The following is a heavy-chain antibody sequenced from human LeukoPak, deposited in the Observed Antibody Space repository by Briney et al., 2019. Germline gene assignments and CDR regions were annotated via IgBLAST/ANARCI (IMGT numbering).Heavy chain of an antibody. V-gene: IGHV5-51*01. J-gene: IGHJ4*02. D-gene: IGHD1-26*01. CDR1: GYRFTNTW. Sequence: LGEPLKTPCQGFGYRFTNTWIGWVRQMPGKGLEWMGIIHPDDSPTTPSPTFQGQVTISADKSISTAYLQGSSLAPSDPAMSYCARLRGATVPNPFDYGGQGTVVTVSS. CDR2: IHPDDSPT. CDR3: ARLRGATVPNPFDY.